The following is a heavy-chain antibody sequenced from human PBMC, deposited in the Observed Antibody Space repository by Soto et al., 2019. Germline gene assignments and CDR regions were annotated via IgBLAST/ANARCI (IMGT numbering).Heavy chain of an antibody. V-gene: IGHV3-11*03. Sequence: GVWRRRSWSGSGFDFSHFRISWGRQAPGKGLEWISYIGSSLGDTDYAGSVKGRFSICRDSAKSRVFLEMSDLRSDDTAVYYFPTNWNFDLHFWGPGTLVTASS. CDR3: PTNWNFDLHF. CDR2: IGSSLGDT. CDR1: GFDFSHFR. J-gene: IGHJ4*02. D-gene: IGHD1-1*01.